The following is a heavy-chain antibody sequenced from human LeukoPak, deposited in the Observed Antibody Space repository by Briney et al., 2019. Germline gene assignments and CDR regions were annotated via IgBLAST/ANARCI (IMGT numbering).Heavy chain of an antibody. CDR2: INPSGGST. V-gene: IGHV1-46*01. CDR3: ARDSPRVYYGSGSYYNALGY. J-gene: IGHJ4*02. D-gene: IGHD3-10*01. Sequence: GASVKVSCKASGYTFTSYYMHWVRQAPGQGLEWTGIINPSGGSTSYAQKFQGRVTITRDTSTSTVYMELSSLRSEDTTVYYCARDSPRVYYGSGSYYNALGYWGQGTLVTVSS. CDR1: GYTFTSYY.